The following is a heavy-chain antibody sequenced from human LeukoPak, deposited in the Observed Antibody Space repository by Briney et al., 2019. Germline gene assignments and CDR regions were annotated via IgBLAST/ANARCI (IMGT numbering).Heavy chain of an antibody. V-gene: IGHV3-53*05. CDR3: AKSQYDFWSGYKVYFDY. J-gene: IGHJ4*02. CDR2: IYSGGST. CDR1: GFTVSSNY. D-gene: IGHD3-3*01. Sequence: GGSLRLSCAASGFTVSSNYMSWVRQAPGKGLEWVSVIYSGGSTYYADSVKGRFTISRDNSKNTLYLQMNSLRAEDTAVYYCAKSQYDFWSGYKVYFDYWGQGTLVTVSS.